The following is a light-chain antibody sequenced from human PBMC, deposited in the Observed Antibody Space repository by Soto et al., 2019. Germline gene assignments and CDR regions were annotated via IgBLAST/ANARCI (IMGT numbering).Light chain of an antibody. CDR1: QSFSNN. J-gene: IGKJ1*01. CDR2: GAS. Sequence: DIQVTQPPSSLSASLGDRVTISCRASQSFSNNLNWYQQKAGKAPKLLIYGASSLQSGVPSRFSGSRSGTDFTLTISSLVPEDFATYYCQQTYSTPWTFGQGTKVDI. CDR3: QQTYSTPWT. V-gene: IGKV1-39*01.